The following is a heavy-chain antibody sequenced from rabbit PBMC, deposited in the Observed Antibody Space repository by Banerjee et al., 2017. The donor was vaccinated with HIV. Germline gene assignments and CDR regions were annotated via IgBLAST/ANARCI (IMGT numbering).Heavy chain of an antibody. V-gene: IGHV1S40*01. CDR3: AIRWGDSISGGYDVSV. CDR1: EFSFSSGYL. D-gene: IGHD1-1*01. J-gene: IGHJ3*01. CDR2: IYAGSSGST. Sequence: QSLEESGGDLVKPGAALTLTCTASEFSFSSGYLLSWVRQAPGKGLEWIACIYAGSSGSTYYASWAKGRFTISKTSSTTVTLQMTSLTAADTATYFCAIRWGDSISGGYDVSVWGQGTLVTVS.